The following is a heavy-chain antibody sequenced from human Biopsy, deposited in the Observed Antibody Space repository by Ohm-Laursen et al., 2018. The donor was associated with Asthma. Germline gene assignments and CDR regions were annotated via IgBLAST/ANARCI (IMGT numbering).Heavy chain of an antibody. CDR3: ARKAGSCISRTCYSLDF. V-gene: IGHV1-69*13. CDR2: INSVFGTT. J-gene: IGHJ4*02. D-gene: IGHD2-2*01. Sequence: SVKVSCKSLGGTFNAYVIGWVRQAPGQGLEWMGGINSVFGTTTYPQKFQDRVTITADDSTSTVYMELSSLRSEDTAVYYCARKAGSCISRTCYSLDFWGQGTLVNVSS. CDR1: GGTFNAYV.